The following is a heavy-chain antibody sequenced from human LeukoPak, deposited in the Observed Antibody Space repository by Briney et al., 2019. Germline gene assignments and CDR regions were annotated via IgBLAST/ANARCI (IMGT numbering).Heavy chain of an antibody. V-gene: IGHV3-30*03. Sequence: GGSLRLSCAASGFTFSNYGMHWVRQAPGKGLEWVALISYDGSNKYYAGSVKGRFTISRDNSKNTLYLQMNSLRAEDTAVYYCARDGYGLDTPMVSTIFDYWGQGTLVTVSS. D-gene: IGHD5-18*01. CDR3: ARDGYGLDTPMVSTIFDY. CDR2: ISYDGSNK. CDR1: GFTFSNYG. J-gene: IGHJ4*02.